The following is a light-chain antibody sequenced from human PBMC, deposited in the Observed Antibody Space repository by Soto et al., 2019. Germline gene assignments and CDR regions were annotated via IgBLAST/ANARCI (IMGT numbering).Light chain of an antibody. J-gene: IGKJ5*01. CDR3: QQYHTWPPSTT. Sequence: MTQSPSTLSVSPGEGATLSCRASHTVSSHLAWYQQKNGKAPRLLIYHASIRATGIPARFSGSGSGTAFILTISSLQSDDVAVYYCQQYHTWPPSTTFGQGTRLEIK. CDR2: HAS. V-gene: IGKV3D-15*01. CDR1: HTVSSH.